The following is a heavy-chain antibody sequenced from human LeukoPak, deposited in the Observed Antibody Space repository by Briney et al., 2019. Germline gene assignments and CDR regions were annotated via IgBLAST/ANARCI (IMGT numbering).Heavy chain of an antibody. CDR2: ISWDGGST. CDR1: GFTFDDYT. D-gene: IGHD5-18*01. J-gene: IGHJ4*02. CDR3: AKGDTARAPPDY. V-gene: IGHV3-43*01. Sequence: PGGSLRLSCAASGFTFDDYTMHWVRQAPGKGLEWVSLISWDGGSTYYADSVKGRFTISRDNSKNSLYLQMNSLRTEDTALYYCAKGDTARAPPDYWGQGTLVTVSS.